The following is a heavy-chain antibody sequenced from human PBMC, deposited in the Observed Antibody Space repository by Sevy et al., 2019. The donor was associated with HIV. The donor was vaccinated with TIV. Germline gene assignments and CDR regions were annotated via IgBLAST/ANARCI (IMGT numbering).Heavy chain of an antibody. D-gene: IGHD3-22*01. CDR1: GYTFTSYD. J-gene: IGHJ6*02. V-gene: IGHV1-8*03. CDR2: MNPNSGNT. Sequence: ASVKVSCKASGYTFTSYDINWVRQATGQGLEWMGWMNPNSGNTGYAQKFQGRVTITRDTSISTAYMELSSLRSEDTGGYYCARAVVVDPRGGYYYYYYGMDVWGQGTTVTVSS. CDR3: ARAVVVDPRGGYYYYYYGMDV.